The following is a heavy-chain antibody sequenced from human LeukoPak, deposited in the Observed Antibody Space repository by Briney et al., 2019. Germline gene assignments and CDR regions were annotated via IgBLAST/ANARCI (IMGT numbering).Heavy chain of an antibody. CDR3: ARDSPGYYGSGSYYFDY. J-gene: IGHJ4*02. CDR2: IYTSGST. CDR1: GGSISSGSYY. Sequence: PSETLSLTCTVSGGSISSGSYYWSWIRQPAGKGLEWIRRIYTSGSTNYNPSLKSRVTISVDTSKNQFSLKLSSVTAADTAVYYCARDSPGYYGSGSYYFDYWGQGTLVTVSS. D-gene: IGHD3-10*01. V-gene: IGHV4-61*02.